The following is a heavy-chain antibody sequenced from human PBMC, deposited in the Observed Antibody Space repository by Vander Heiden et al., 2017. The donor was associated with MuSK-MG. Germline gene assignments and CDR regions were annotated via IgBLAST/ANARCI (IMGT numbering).Heavy chain of an antibody. Sequence: QLQLQESGAGLVKPSETLSLTCTVPGGSISSGSYYWGWIRQPPGKGLEWIGSIYYSGSTYYNPSLKSRVTISVDTSKNQFSLKLSSVTAADTAVYYCASPKAGYSSSWGGMDVWGQGTTVTVSS. D-gene: IGHD6-13*01. V-gene: IGHV4-39*07. CDR1: GGSISSGSYY. CDR3: ASPKAGYSSSWGGMDV. CDR2: IYYSGST. J-gene: IGHJ6*02.